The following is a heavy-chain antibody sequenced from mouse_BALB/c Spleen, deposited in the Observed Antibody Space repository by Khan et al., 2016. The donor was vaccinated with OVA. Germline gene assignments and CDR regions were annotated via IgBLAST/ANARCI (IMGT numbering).Heavy chain of an antibody. CDR1: GYSITSDYA. CDR2: ISYSGRT. D-gene: IGHD1-1*01. CDR3: ARSVTITTVVATDCDY. V-gene: IGHV3-2*02. J-gene: IGHJ2*01. Sequence: EVQLQESGPGLVKPSQSLSLTCTVTGYSITSDYAWHWIRPSPGNKLEWMGYISYSGRTSYTPYLKSRISITRDTSRNQFFLQLNSLTTKDTATYDGARSVTITTVVATDCDYGGQGTTLRVAS.